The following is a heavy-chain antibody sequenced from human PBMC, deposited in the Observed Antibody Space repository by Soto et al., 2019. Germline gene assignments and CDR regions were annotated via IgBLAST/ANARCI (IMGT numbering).Heavy chain of an antibody. Sequence: QLVESGGGVVQPGRSLRLSCAASGFTFSRDAMHWVRQAPGKGLEWVAFVWNDGSNEYYADSVKGRANISRDNSENTVYLQMNSLRGEYTAVYFCVRDAYDSGYAFDIWGQGTMVTVSS. V-gene: IGHV3-33*01. D-gene: IGHD1-1*01. CDR2: VWNDGSNE. CDR3: VRDAYDSGYAFDI. J-gene: IGHJ3*02. CDR1: GFTFSRDA.